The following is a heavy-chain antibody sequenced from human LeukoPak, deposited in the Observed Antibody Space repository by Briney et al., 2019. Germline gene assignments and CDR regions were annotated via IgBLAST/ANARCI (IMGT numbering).Heavy chain of an antibody. CDR2: ISGSGGST. CDR3: AKDLRTGFDAFDI. V-gene: IGHV3-23*01. J-gene: IGHJ3*02. Sequence: GGSLRLSCAASGFTFSSYATSWVRQAPGKGLEWVPAISGSGGSTYYADSVKGRFTISRDNSKNTLYLQMNSLRAEDTAVYYCAKDLRTGFDAFDIWGQGTMVTVSS. CDR1: GFTFSSYA. D-gene: IGHD1-1*01.